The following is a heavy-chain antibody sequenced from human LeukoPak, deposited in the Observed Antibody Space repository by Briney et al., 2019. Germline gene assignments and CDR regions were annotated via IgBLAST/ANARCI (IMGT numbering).Heavy chain of an antibody. D-gene: IGHD3-10*01. J-gene: IGHJ3*02. CDR1: GGSISSGDYY. V-gene: IGHV4-30-4*01. CDR2: IYYSGST. Sequence: KPSETLSLTCTVSGGSISSGDYYWSWIRQPPGKGLEWIGYIYYSGSTYYNPSLKSRVTISVDTFKNQFSLKLSSVTAADTAVYYCARREYDLDAFDIWGQGTMVTVSS. CDR3: ARREYDLDAFDI.